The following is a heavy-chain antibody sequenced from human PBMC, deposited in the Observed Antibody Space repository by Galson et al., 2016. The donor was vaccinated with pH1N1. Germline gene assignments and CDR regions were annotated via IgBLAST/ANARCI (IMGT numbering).Heavy chain of an antibody. D-gene: IGHD3-10*01. CDR3: IRDPGRLRDF. Sequence: SVKVSCKASGYIFTRDYFHWVRQAPGQGLEWMGVIDPSNGGTTSAQKFQGLVTMTRDTSTSTVYMELSGLKSDDTAVYYCIRDPGRLRDFWGQGTLVTVSS. CDR2: IDPSNGGT. V-gene: IGHV1-46*03. CDR1: GYIFTRDY. J-gene: IGHJ4*02.